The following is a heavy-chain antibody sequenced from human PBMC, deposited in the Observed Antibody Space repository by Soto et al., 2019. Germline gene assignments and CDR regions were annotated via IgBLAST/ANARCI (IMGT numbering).Heavy chain of an antibody. V-gene: IGHV4-39*07. CDR3: ARGGWGSSGSRPESELAF. Sequence: PSETLSLTCTVSSASISSSSYTWGWIRQPPGKGLEWIGSIYYSGTTYYNPSLNSRVTISGDTSSNQLSLKLTSMTAADTAVYYCARGGWGSSGSRPESELAFWGQGTLVTVSS. CDR1: SASISSSSYT. D-gene: IGHD6-19*01. J-gene: IGHJ4*02. CDR2: IYYSGTT.